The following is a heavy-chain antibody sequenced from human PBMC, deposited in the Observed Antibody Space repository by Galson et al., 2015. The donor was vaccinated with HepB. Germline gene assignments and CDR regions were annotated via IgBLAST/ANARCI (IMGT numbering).Heavy chain of an antibody. J-gene: IGHJ4*02. CDR1: GFTFSSYA. Sequence: SLRLSCAASGFTFSSYAMHWVRQAPGKGLEWVAVISYDGSNKYYADSVKGRFTISRDNSKNTLYLQMNSLRAEDTAVYYCARDFPDSSALDWGQGTLVTVSS. D-gene: IGHD3-22*01. CDR3: ARDFPDSSALD. CDR2: ISYDGSNK. V-gene: IGHV3-30-3*01.